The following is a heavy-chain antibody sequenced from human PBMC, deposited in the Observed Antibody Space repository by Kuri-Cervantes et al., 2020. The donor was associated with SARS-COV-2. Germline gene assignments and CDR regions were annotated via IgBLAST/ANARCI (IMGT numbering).Heavy chain of an antibody. Sequence: SVKVSCKASGGTFISYTFNWVRQAPGQGLEWLGGITPIFPRTHYAQQFQGRLTITADESTNTAYMELTGLSSEDTAVYYCARDRGSISGYYYYDLEVWGQGTTVTVSS. D-gene: IGHD3-10*01. CDR2: ITPIFPRT. V-gene: IGHV1-69*13. J-gene: IGHJ6*02. CDR1: GGTFISYT. CDR3: ARDRGSISGYYYYDLEV.